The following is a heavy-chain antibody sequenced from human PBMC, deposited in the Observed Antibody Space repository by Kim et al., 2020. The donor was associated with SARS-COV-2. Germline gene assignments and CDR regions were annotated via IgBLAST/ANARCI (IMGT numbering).Heavy chain of an antibody. CDR2: GSTI. CDR3: ARGTIFYY. J-gene: IGHJ4*02. Sequence: GSTISTADTLKGRLTISRDDTKNSLYLQMNSLSAEDTAVYFCARGTIFYYWGQGTLVTVSS. V-gene: IGHV3-11*04. D-gene: IGHD1-1*01.